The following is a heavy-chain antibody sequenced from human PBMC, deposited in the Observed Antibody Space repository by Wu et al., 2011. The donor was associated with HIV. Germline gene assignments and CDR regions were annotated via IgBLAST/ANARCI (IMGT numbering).Heavy chain of an antibody. CDR3: ARRTVVRGAAPYYFDY. CDR1: GYSFTSYW. J-gene: IGHJ4*02. Sequence: VQLVQSGAEVKKPGESLKISCKGSGYSFTSYWIGWVRQMPGKGLEWMGIIYPGDSDTRYSPSFQGQVTISADKSISTAYLQWSSLKASDTAMYYCARRTVVRGAAPYYFDYWGQGTLVTVSS. CDR2: IYPGDSDT. V-gene: IGHV5-51*01. D-gene: IGHD3-10*01.